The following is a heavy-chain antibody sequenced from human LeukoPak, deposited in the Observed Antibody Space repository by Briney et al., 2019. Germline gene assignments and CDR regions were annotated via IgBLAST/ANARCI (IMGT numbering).Heavy chain of an antibody. CDR2: IRGKAYSGTT. D-gene: IGHD6-19*01. CDR1: GFTFDVYA. J-gene: IGHJ4*02. Sequence: GGSLRLSCTTSGFTFDVYAMSWFHQTPGKGLEWVGFIRGKAYSGTTEYAASVKGRFTISRDDSKSIAYLQMNSLTTEDTAVYYCSRSPRAVAGPFDHWGQGALVTVSS. V-gene: IGHV3-49*03. CDR3: SRSPRAVAGPFDH.